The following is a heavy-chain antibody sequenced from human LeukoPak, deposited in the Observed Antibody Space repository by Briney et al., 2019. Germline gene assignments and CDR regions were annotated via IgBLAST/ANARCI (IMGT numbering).Heavy chain of an antibody. J-gene: IGHJ5*02. D-gene: IGHD3-3*01. CDR2: VSSSSSYI. CDR1: GFTFSSYS. CDR3: AKAPHYDFWSGYFWFDP. Sequence: PGGSLRLSCAASGFTFSSYSMNWVRQAPGKGLEWVSSVSSSSSYIYYADSVKGRFTISRDNAKNSLYLQMNSLRAEDTAVYYCAKAPHYDFWSGYFWFDPWGQGTLVTVSS. V-gene: IGHV3-21*01.